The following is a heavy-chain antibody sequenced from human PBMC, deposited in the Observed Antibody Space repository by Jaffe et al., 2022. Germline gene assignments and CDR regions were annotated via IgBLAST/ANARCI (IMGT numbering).Heavy chain of an antibody. V-gene: IGHV3-64*01. CDR2: ISSNGGST. Sequence: EVQLVESGGGLVQPGGSLRLSCAASGFTFSSYAMHWVRQAPGKGLEYVSAISSNGGSTYYANSVKGRFTISRDNSKNTLYLQMGSLRAEDMAVYYCARAGYSYGYPLGAMGFDYWGQGTLVTVSS. CDR3: ARAGYSYGYPLGAMGFDY. CDR1: GFTFSSYA. J-gene: IGHJ4*02. D-gene: IGHD5-18*01.